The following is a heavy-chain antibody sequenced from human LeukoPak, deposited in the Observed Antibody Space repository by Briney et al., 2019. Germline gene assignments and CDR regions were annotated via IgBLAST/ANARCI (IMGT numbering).Heavy chain of an antibody. CDR1: GYSLTSYW. CDR2: IYPGDSDT. J-gene: IGHJ2*01. V-gene: IGHV5-51*01. Sequence: GESLKISCKGSGYSLTSYWIGWVRQMPGKGLEWMGIIYPGDSDTRYSPSFQGQVTISADKSISTAYLQWSSLKASDTAMYYCARQPRSGYCSSTSCFLWYFDLWGRGTLVTVSS. D-gene: IGHD2-2*01. CDR3: ARQPRSGYCSSTSCFLWYFDL.